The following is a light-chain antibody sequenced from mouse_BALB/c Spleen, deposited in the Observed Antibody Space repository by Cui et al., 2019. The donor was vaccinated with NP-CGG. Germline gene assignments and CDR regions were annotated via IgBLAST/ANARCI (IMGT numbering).Light chain of an antibody. CDR2: GTN. CDR3: ALWYSNHWV. Sequence: FLTKQPALTTSPGETVTLTCRSSTGAVTTSNYANWVQEKPDHLFTGLIGGTNNRVPGVPARFSGSLIGDKAALTITGAQTEDEAIYFCALWYSNHWVFGGGTKLTVL. V-gene: IGLV1*01. J-gene: IGLJ1*01. CDR1: TGAVTTSNY.